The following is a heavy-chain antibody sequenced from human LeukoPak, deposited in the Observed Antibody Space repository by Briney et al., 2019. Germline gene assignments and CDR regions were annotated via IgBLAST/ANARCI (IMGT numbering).Heavy chain of an antibody. CDR3: TKGSVLTIFGMAWHAFDI. Sequence: GGSLRPSCAASGFTFRSFAVTWVRQAPGKGLEWVSVISGSGDSTYYADSVKGRFTISRDNSKNTLYLQMNSLRAEATAIYYCTKGSVLTIFGMAWHAFDIWGQGTMVTVSP. D-gene: IGHD3-3*01. CDR1: GFTFRSFA. CDR2: ISGSGDST. V-gene: IGHV3-23*01. J-gene: IGHJ3*02.